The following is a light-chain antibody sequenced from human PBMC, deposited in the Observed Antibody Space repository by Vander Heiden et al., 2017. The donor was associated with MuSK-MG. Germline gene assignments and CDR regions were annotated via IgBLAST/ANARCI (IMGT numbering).Light chain of an antibody. CDR1: QSVLYSSNNKNY. J-gene: IGKJ4*01. Sequence: DIVMTQSPDSLAVSLGERATINCKSSQSVLYSSNNKNYLAWYQQKPGQPPKKLIYWASTRESGVPDRFSGSGSGTDFTLTISSLQAEDVAVYYCKQYYTIPLTFGGGTKVEIK. CDR2: WAS. V-gene: IGKV4-1*01. CDR3: KQYYTIPLT.